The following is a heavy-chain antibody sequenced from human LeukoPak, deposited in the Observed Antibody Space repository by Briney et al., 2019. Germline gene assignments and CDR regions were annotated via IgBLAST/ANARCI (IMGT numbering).Heavy chain of an antibody. CDR1: GDSPSESF. CDR2: FDPEEAKM. D-gene: IGHD3-3*01. CDR3: TTRSGDFWSGFVN. Sequence: ASVTVSCMQSGDSPSESFIQWVRQAPGKGVECMGGFDPEEAKMVYAQNFQGRVTMTEDTSTQTAYMELSGLTSDDTAVYYCTTRSGDFWSGFVNWGQGTLVTVSS. V-gene: IGHV1-24*01. J-gene: IGHJ4*02.